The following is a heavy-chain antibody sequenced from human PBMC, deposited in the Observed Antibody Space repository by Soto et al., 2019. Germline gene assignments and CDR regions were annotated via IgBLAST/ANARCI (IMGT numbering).Heavy chain of an antibody. J-gene: IGHJ1*01. D-gene: IGHD3-22*01. CDR2: ISYDGSNK. CDR1: GFTFSSYG. CDR3: AKDYYDRSGYQYFQH. V-gene: IGHV3-30*18. Sequence: QVQLVESGGGVVQPGRSLRLSCAASGFTFSSYGMHWVRQAPGKGLEWVAVISYDGSNKYYEDSVKGRFTISRDNSKNTLYQQMNSLRAEDTAVYYCAKDYYDRSGYQYFQHWGQGTLVTVSS.